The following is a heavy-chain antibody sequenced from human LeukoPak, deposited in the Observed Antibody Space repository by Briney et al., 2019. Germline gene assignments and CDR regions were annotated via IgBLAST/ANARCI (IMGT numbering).Heavy chain of an antibody. J-gene: IGHJ3*01. CDR1: RDTLTDYY. V-gene: IGHV1-2*02. CDR2: INPYSGGT. Sequence: ASVKVSCTASRDTLTDYYRHWVRQAPGQGLEWMGWINPYSGGTNYARKFQGMVTMTWETSIGTAYMELSTLRSDDTAVYYCAEVVAGTGTVALDLWGQGTMVSVSS. CDR3: AEVVAGTGTVALDL. D-gene: IGHD6-19*01.